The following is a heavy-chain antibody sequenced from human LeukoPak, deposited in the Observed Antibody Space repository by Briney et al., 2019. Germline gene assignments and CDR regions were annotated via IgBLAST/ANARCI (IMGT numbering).Heavy chain of an antibody. V-gene: IGHV4-34*01. CDR3: GRRRGDWKVNWYDP. J-gene: IGHJ5*02. CDR1: VGSFSGYY. CDR2: INHSGST. Sequence: PSETLSLTCAVYVGSFSGYYWSWIRQPPGKGLEWIGEINHSGSTNYNSSLKSRVTISVDTSKNQFSLKLSSVAAADTAVYYCGRRRGDWKVNWYDPWGQGTLVTVSS. D-gene: IGHD2-21*02.